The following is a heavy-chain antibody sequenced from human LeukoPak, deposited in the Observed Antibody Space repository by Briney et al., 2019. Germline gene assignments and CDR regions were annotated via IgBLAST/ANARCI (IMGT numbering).Heavy chain of an antibody. CDR1: GYTFTSYD. CDR3: ARGGSGYYYNDY. D-gene: IGHD3-22*01. Sequence: ASVKVSCKASGYTFTSYDINWLRQATGQGLEWMGWMNPNSGNTGYAQKFQGRVTMTRNTSISTAYMELSSLRSEDTAVYYCARGGSGYYYNDYWGQGTLVTVSS. CDR2: MNPNSGNT. V-gene: IGHV1-8*01. J-gene: IGHJ4*02.